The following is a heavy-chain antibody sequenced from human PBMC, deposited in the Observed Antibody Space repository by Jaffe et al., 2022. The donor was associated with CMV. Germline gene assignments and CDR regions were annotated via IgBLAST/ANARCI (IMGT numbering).Heavy chain of an antibody. Sequence: QVQLQESGPGLVKPSVTLSLTCVVSGVPISRTNWWWSWVRQTPEKGLEWIGETFHDGRTNYNPSLKNRITISVDTSKNLFSLKVSDVTAADTAIYYCARLPPLAGTVEAFDLWGQGTTVIVSS. CDR1: GVPISRTNW. CDR2: TFHDGRT. V-gene: IGHV4-4*02. D-gene: IGHD6-19*01. CDR3: ARLPPLAGTVEAFDL. J-gene: IGHJ3*01.